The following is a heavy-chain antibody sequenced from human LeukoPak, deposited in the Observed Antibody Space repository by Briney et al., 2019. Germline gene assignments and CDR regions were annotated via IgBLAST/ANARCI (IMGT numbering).Heavy chain of an antibody. CDR2: TYCRSKLYN. CDR3: ARDPGYSSGWYVHTGNWFDP. J-gene: IGHJ5*02. Sequence: SQTLSLTCAISGDSFSSNSAAWDWLRQSPSRGLEWLGRTYCRSKLYNDYAVSVKSLITINPDTSKNQFSLQLNSVTPEDTAVYYCARDPGYSSGWYVHTGNWFDPWGQGTLVTVSS. CDR1: GDSFSSNSAA. D-gene: IGHD6-19*01. V-gene: IGHV6-1*01.